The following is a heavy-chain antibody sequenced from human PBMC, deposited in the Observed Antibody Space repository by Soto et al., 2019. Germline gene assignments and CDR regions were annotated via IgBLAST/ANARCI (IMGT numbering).Heavy chain of an antibody. D-gene: IGHD3-22*01. CDR2: VYYGGST. Sequence: SEILSLTCTVSGGSISSSSYYWGWIRQPPGKGLEWIGNVYYGGSTYYNPSLKSRVTISVETSKSQFSLKLSSVTAADTAVYYCAGGDYYHSSGYYFYYYTMDVWGQGTTVTVSS. CDR1: GGSISSSSYY. V-gene: IGHV4-39*01. J-gene: IGHJ6*02. CDR3: AGGDYYHSSGYYFYYYTMDV.